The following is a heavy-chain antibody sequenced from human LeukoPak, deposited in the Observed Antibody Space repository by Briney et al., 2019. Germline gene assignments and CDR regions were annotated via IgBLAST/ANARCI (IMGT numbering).Heavy chain of an antibody. CDR2: ISYSGNT. J-gene: IGHJ3*02. CDR3: ARHCCSGPAKRVFDI. CDR1: GGSIISSDYH. D-gene: IGHD2-15*01. Sequence: SETLSLTCTVSGGSIISSDYHWGWVRQPPGKGLEWIGTISYSGNTDYNPSLRSRVTISVDTSNNQFSLRLGSVTAADTAVYHCARHCCSGPAKRVFDIWGQGPMVTVSS. V-gene: IGHV4-39*01.